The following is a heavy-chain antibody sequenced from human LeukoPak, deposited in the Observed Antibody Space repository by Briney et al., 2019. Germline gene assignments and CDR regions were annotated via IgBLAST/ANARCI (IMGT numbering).Heavy chain of an antibody. CDR2: ISDRGKT. J-gene: IGHJ3*02. D-gene: IGHD3-3*01. CDR3: AKLPTIFGVADSFDI. V-gene: IGHV3-23*01. Sequence: GGSLRLSCEASGITFRSYDMSWVRQAPGKGLEWISAISDRGKTDYADSVKGRFTISRDNSKNTLYLQLSSLRAEDTAMYYCAKLPTIFGVADSFDIWGQGTFVTVSS. CDR1: GITFRSYD.